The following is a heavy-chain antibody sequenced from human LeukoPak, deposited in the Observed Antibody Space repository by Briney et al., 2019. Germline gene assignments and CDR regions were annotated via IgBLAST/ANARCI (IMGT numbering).Heavy chain of an antibody. D-gene: IGHD6-13*01. Sequence: GGALRLSCAASGFTFSNYAMHWVRQAPGKGLEYVSAISNNGGATYYADSVKGRFTISRDNSKNTLFLQMGSLRAEDMAVYYCARYTSSWYDYWGQGTLVTVSS. CDR3: ARYTSSWYDY. CDR1: GFTFSNYA. CDR2: ISNNGGAT. V-gene: IGHV3-64*02. J-gene: IGHJ4*02.